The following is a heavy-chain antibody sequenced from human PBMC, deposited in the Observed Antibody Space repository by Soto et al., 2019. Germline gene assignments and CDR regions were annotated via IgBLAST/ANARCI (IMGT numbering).Heavy chain of an antibody. CDR1: GFTFTRYS. CDR2: ISSTTNYI. Sequence: LRLSCAASGFTFTRYSMNWVRQAPGKGLEWVSSISSTTNYIYYGDSMKGRFTISRDNAKNSLYLEMNSLRAEDTAVYYCARESEDLTSNFDYWGQGTLVTSPQ. J-gene: IGHJ4*02. CDR3: ARESEDLTSNFDY. V-gene: IGHV3-21*06.